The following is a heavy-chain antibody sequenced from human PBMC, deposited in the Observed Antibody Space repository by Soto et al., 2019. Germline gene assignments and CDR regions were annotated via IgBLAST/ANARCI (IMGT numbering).Heavy chain of an antibody. V-gene: IGHV4-59*08. J-gene: IGHJ4*02. CDR1: GGSIGSYY. CDR2: IHHSGST. D-gene: IGHD3-9*01. CDR3: ARQLKDAVLTGPFEY. Sequence: QVKLQESGPGLVRPSETLSLTCTVSGGSIGSYYWSWIRQSPEKGLEWIAFIHHSGSTNYKPSLTSRVAISVDTSNNQFSLKLTSVTAADTAVYYCARQLKDAVLTGPFEYWGQGFLVTVSS.